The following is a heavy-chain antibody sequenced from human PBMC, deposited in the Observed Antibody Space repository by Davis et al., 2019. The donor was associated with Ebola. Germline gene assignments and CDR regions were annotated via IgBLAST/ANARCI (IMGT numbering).Heavy chain of an antibody. V-gene: IGHV4-34*01. D-gene: IGHD2-2*01. J-gene: IGHJ5*02. CDR3: SRTSMTSISDLGLGEKYFAP. Sequence: MPSETLSLTCAVYGVSFSGYFWAWIRQPTGKGMEWIGQISHGGVTNYNPSLKSRLTISIDTSKNQFYLRLDSIPAADTAVYYCSRTSMTSISDLGLGEKYFAPWGQGTRVTVST. CDR2: ISHGGVT. CDR1: GVSFSGYF.